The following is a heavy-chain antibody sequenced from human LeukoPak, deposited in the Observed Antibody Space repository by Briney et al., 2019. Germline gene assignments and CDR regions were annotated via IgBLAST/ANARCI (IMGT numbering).Heavy chain of an antibody. D-gene: IGHD4-11*01. CDR3: ARHRGDYSGPTGAFDI. V-gene: IGHV5-51*01. CDR2: IYPGDSDT. J-gene: IGHJ3*02. CDR1: GYSFTSYW. Sequence: GESLKISCKGSGYSFTSYWIGWVRQMPGKGLEWMGIIYPGDSDTRYSPSFQGQVTISVDKSISTAYLQRGSLKASDTAMYYCARHRGDYSGPTGAFDIWGQGTMVTVSS.